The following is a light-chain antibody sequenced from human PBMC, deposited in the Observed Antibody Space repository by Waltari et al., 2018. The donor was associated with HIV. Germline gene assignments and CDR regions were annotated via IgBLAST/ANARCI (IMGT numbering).Light chain of an antibody. CDR1: ALPKQY. CDR3: QSADSNASLWV. J-gene: IGLJ3*02. Sequence: SYELTQPPSVSVSPGQTARITCSGDALPKQYAYWYQQRPGQAPVLVIYKDTERPSGIPERFSGSSSATTATLTIIGVQAQDEADYHCQSADSNASLWVFGGGTKLTVL. CDR2: KDT. V-gene: IGLV3-25*03.